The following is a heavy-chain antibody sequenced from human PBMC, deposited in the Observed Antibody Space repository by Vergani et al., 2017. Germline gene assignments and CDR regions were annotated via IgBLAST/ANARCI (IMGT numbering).Heavy chain of an antibody. CDR2: ISGSGGFT. CDR1: GFTFTNFA. V-gene: IGHV3-23*01. CDR3: AKDQSGVWSGCDS. D-gene: IGHD3-3*01. Sequence: EVQLLESGGNLVQPGGSLRLSCAASGFTFTNFAMTWVRQAPGEGLEWVSGISGSGGFTYYADSVKGRFTISRDNSKNTLYLQMNSLRPEDTAMYYCAKDQSGVWSGCDSWGQGTLVTVSS. J-gene: IGHJ5*01.